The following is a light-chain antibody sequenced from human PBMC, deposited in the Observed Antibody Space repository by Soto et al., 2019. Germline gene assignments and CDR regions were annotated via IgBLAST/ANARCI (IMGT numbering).Light chain of an antibody. Sequence: QSALTQPASVSGSPGQSITIACTGISSDGGGYKFVSWHQQHPGKAPKLIIYEATDRPSGFSSRFSGSKSGNTASLTISGLQADDEADYYCSSSTSDSTWVFGGGTKLTVL. V-gene: IGLV2-14*03. CDR2: EAT. J-gene: IGLJ3*02. CDR3: SSSTSDSTWV. CDR1: SSDGGGYKF.